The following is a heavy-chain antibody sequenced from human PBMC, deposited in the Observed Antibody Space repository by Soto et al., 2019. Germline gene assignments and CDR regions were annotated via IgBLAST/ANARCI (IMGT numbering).Heavy chain of an antibody. CDR1: GGSISSSDW. J-gene: IGHJ4*02. D-gene: IGHD2-21*01. CDR2: ISQSGST. CDR3: AREVSGVQAFDY. Sequence: PSETLSLTCAVSGGSISSSDWWNWVRQPPGKGLEWIGEISQSGSTNYNPSLKSRVTMSVDKSKNYFSLKLDSVSAADTAVYFCAREVSGVQAFDYWGQGTLVTVSS. V-gene: IGHV4-4*02.